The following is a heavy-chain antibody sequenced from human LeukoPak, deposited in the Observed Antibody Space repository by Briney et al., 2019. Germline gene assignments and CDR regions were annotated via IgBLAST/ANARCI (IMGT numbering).Heavy chain of an antibody. CDR2: INPNSGGT. CDR3: ARATVEMATISLYFWFDP. Sequence: GSVKVSCKASGYTFTGYYMHWVRQAPGQGLEWMGWINPNSGGTNYAQKFQGRVTMTRDTSISTAYMEPSRLRSDDTAVYYCARATVEMATISLYFWFDPWGQGTLVTVSS. CDR1: GYTFTGYY. J-gene: IGHJ5*02. D-gene: IGHD5-24*01. V-gene: IGHV1-2*02.